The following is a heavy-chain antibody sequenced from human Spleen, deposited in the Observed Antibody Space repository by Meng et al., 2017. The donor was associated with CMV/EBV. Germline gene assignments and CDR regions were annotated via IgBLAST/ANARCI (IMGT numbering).Heavy chain of an antibody. CDR3: ARALLEEDYYYGMDI. Sequence: GESLKISCAASGFTFSSYSMNWVRQAPGKGLEWVSYISSSYSTIYYTDSVKGRFTISRDNAKNSLYLQMNSLRAEDTAVYYCARALLEEDYYYGMDIWGQGTTGTVSS. CDR1: GFTFSSYS. J-gene: IGHJ6*02. V-gene: IGHV3-48*04. CDR2: ISSSYSTI. D-gene: IGHD1-1*01.